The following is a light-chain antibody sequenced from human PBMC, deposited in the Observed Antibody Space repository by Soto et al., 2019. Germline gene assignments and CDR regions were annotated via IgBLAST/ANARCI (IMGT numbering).Light chain of an antibody. Sequence: ELGLTQSPGTLSLSPGERATLSCRAGQSVSSSYLAWYQPKPGQAPRLPSYGASNRATAIPDRLSGSGSRTDFTLTISKMEPEDFSVNYCQQAASSPPKYTLGPGTKLEIK. CDR3: QQAASSPPKYT. CDR1: QSVSSSY. J-gene: IGKJ2*01. CDR2: GAS. V-gene: IGKV3-20*01.